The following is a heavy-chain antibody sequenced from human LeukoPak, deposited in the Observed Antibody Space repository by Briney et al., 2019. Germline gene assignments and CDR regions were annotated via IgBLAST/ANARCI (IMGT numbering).Heavy chain of an antibody. J-gene: IGHJ4*02. CDR2: IYHSGST. Sequence: SETLSLTCTVSGGSISSSSYYWGWIRQPPGKGLEWIGSIYHSGSTNYNPSLKSRVTISVDKSKNQFSLKLSSVTAADTAVYYCLGSGSSYFDYWGQGTLVTVSS. V-gene: IGHV4-39*07. D-gene: IGHD3-10*01. CDR3: LGSGSSYFDY. CDR1: GGSISSSSYY.